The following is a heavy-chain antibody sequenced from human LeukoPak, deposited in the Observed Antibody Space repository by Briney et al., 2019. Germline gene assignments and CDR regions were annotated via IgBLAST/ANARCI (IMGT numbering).Heavy chain of an antibody. CDR2: INPNSGGT. V-gene: IGHV1-2*02. CDR1: GYTFTGYY. D-gene: IGHD3-22*01. CDR3: ARDWTSGFHSLDY. J-gene: IGHJ4*02. Sequence: ASVTVSCKASGYTFTGYYMHWVRQAPGQGLEWMGWINPNSGGTNYAQKFQGRVTMTRDTSISTAYMELSRLRSDDTAVYYCARDWTSGFHSLDYWGQGTLVTVSS.